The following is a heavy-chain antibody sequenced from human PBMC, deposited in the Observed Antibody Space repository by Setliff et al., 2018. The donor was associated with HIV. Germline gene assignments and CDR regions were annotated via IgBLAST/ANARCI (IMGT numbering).Heavy chain of an antibody. CDR3: AKGQDGLRYNWFDP. V-gene: IGHV3-23*01. CDR2: ISGSGDST. CDR1: GFTFSSYA. Sequence: GESLKISCATSGFTFSSYAMSWVRQAPGKGLEWVSAISGSGDSTYYADSVKGRFTISRDNSKNTLYLQMNSLRAEDTAVYYCAKGQDGLRYNWFDPWGHGTLVTVSS. J-gene: IGHJ5*02.